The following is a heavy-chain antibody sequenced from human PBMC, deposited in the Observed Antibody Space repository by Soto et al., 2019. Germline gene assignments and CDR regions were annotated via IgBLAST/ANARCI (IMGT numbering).Heavy chain of an antibody. J-gene: IGHJ4*02. CDR1: GFKFSFFA. V-gene: IGHV3-30*18. D-gene: IGHD3-16*02. CDR2: ISYDGSEK. CDR3: AKALGELSPESYDY. Sequence: QVQLVESGGGVVQPGTSLRLSCAASGFKFSFFAMHWVRQAPGKGLEWVAVISYDGSEKYYADSVKGRFSISRDNSKHTLTLQMNSLRPDDTAVYFCAKALGELSPESYDYWGQGTLITVSS.